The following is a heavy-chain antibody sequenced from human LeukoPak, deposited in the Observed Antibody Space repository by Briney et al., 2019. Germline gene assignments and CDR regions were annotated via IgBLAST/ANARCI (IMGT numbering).Heavy chain of an antibody. D-gene: IGHD2-21*01. CDR2: INPSSGGT. J-gene: IGHJ4*02. CDR3: ARVEESNRGGGDSFDY. Sequence: ASVKVSCRASGYTFTGYYMHWVRQAPGQGLEWMGWINPSSGGTNYAQKFQGRVTMTRDTSISTAYMELSRLRSDDTAVYYCARVEESNRGGGDSFDYWGQGTLVTVSS. V-gene: IGHV1-2*02. CDR1: GYTFTGYY.